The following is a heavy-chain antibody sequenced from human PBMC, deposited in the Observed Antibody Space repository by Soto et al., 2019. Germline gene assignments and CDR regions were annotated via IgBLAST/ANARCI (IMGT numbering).Heavy chain of an antibody. CDR3: ARNAGDIVGVPAPHDI. J-gene: IGHJ3*02. V-gene: IGHV5-51*01. CDR2: IYPGDSDT. CDR1: GYSFTSYW. D-gene: IGHD2-2*01. Sequence: DSLKISCKGSGYSFTSYWIGWVRQMPGKGLEWMGIIYPGDSDTRYSPSFQGQVTISSDKSISTAYLQWSSLKASDTAMYYCARNAGDIVGVPAPHDISGQGTFATVS.